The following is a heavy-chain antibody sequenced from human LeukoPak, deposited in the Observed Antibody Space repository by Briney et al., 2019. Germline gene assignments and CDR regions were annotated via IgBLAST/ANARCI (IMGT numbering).Heavy chain of an antibody. J-gene: IGHJ4*02. Sequence: GASVKVSRKASGYTFTSYGISWVRQAPGQGLEWMGWISAYNGNTNYAQKLQGRVTMTTDTSTSTAYLELRSLRSDDTAVYYCARERYDYVWGSYRSPSMDYWGQGTLVTVSS. CDR3: ARERYDYVWGSYRSPSMDY. CDR2: ISAYNGNT. V-gene: IGHV1-18*01. D-gene: IGHD3-16*02. CDR1: GYTFTSYG.